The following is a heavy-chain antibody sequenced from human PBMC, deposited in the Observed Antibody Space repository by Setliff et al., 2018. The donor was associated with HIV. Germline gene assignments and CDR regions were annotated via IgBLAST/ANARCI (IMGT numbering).Heavy chain of an antibody. Sequence: PSETLSLTCSVSGASVSSYYWTWIRRPAGKGLEWIGRFYSSGGTYYNPSLESRVTISVDRSKNQFSLQLTSVTAADTAVYYCSRGGVTAVWDLTDWGQGILVTVSS. V-gene: IGHV4-4*07. CDR3: SRGGVTAVWDLTD. D-gene: IGHD2-21*02. CDR1: GASVSSYY. CDR2: FYSSGGT. J-gene: IGHJ4*02.